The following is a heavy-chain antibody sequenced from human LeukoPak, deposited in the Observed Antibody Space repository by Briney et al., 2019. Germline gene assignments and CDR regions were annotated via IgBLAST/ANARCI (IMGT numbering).Heavy chain of an antibody. CDR3: ARDEIGYYDFWSGYYFDY. D-gene: IGHD3-3*01. CDR1: GGTFSSYG. Sequence: ASVKVSCKASGGTFSSYGISWVRQAPGQGLEWMGWISAYNGNTNYAQKLQGRVTMTTDTSTSTAYMELRSLRSDDTAVYYCARDEIGYYDFWSGYYFDYWGQGTLVTVSS. J-gene: IGHJ4*02. CDR2: ISAYNGNT. V-gene: IGHV1-18*01.